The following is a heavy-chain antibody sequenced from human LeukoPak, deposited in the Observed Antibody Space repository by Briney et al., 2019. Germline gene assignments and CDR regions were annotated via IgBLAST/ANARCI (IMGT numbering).Heavy chain of an antibody. J-gene: IGHJ4*02. CDR2: IYYSGST. V-gene: IGHV4-39*01. CDR3: ARRSSGGGLFDY. CDR1: SGSISGSSYY. D-gene: IGHD6-19*01. Sequence: SETLSLTCTVSSGSISGSSYYWGWIRQPPGKGLEWIGSIYYSGSTYYNPSLKSRVTISVDTSKNQFSLKLSSVTAADTAVYYCARRSSGGGLFDYWGQGTLVTVSS.